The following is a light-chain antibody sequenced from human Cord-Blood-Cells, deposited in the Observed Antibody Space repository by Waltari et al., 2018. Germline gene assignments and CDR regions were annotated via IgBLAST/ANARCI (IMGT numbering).Light chain of an antibody. CDR3: QQSYSTPFT. CDR1: QSISSY. V-gene: IGKV1-39*01. Sequence: IQLTQSPSSLSASVGARVTITCPASQSISSYLNWYQQKPGKAPKLLIYAASSLQSGVPSRFSGSGSGTEFTLTSSSPQPEDFATYYCQQSYSTPFTFGPGTKVDIK. J-gene: IGKJ3*01. CDR2: AAS.